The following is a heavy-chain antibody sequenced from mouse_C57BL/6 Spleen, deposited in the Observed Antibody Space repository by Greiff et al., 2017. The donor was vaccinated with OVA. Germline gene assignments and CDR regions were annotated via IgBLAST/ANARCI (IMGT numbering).Heavy chain of an antibody. D-gene: IGHD2-4*01. J-gene: IGHJ2*01. V-gene: IGHV3-6*01. CDR1: GYSITSGYY. Sequence: VQLQQSGPGLVKPSQSLSLTCSVTGYSITSGYYWNWIRQFPGNKLEWMGYISYDGSNNYNPSLKNRISITRDTSKNQFFLKLNSVTTEDTATYYCARGEMITSYFDYWGQGTTLTVSS. CDR2: ISYDGSN. CDR3: ARGEMITSYFDY.